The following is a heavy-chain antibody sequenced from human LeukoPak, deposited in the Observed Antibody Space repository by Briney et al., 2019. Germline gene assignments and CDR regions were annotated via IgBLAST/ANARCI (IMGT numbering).Heavy chain of an antibody. CDR2: ISSSSSHI. Sequence: GGSLRLSCAASGFTFSSYSMNWVRQAPGKGLEWVSSISSSSSHIYYADSVKGRFTISRDNAKNSLYLQMNSLRAEDTAVYYCARAEPYCSGGSCYLDYWGQGTLVTVSS. CDR1: GFTFSSYS. V-gene: IGHV3-21*01. J-gene: IGHJ4*02. CDR3: ARAEPYCSGGSCYLDY. D-gene: IGHD2-15*01.